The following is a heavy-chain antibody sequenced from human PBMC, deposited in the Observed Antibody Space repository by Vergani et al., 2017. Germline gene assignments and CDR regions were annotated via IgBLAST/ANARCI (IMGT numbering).Heavy chain of an antibody. J-gene: IGHJ4*02. V-gene: IGHV4-38-2*01. CDR1: GYFISSGYY. CDR3: ARVRYDSGSSYGSDALNYFDY. D-gene: IGHD5-18*01. CDR2: IAQSGAT. Sequence: QVQLQESGPGLVKTTETLSLTCAVSGYFISSGYYWAWIRQSPGQGLEWIGSIAQSGATYYKPSLKTRVTISVDTSKIQFFLKMSTVTAADTAVYYCARVRYDSGSSYGSDALNYFDYWCQGTLVTVSS.